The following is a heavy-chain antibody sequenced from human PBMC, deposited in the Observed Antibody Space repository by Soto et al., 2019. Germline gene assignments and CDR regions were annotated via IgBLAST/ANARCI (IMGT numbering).Heavy chain of an antibody. D-gene: IGHD6-13*01. CDR2: IYWDDDK. CDR3: AHRAAAGYYFDY. V-gene: IGHV2-5*02. CDR1: GFSLSTSGVG. Sequence: QITLKESGPTLVKPTQTLTVTCTFSGFSLSTSGVGVGWIRQPPGKALEWLALIYWDDDKRYSPSLESRLTITKDTSKNQVVLTMTNMDPVDTATYYCAHRAAAGYYFDYWGQGTLVTVSS. J-gene: IGHJ4*02.